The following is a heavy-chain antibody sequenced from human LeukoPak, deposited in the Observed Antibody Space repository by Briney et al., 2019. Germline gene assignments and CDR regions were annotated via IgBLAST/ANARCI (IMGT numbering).Heavy chain of an antibody. J-gene: IGHJ3*02. Sequence: SQTLSLTCTVSGGSISSGGYYWSWIRQPPGKGLEWIGYIYHSGSTYYNPSLKSRVTISVDRSKNQFSLKLSSVTAADTAVYYCARFLRLGDAFDIWGQGTMVTVSS. CDR1: GGSISSGGYY. CDR2: IYHSGST. CDR3: ARFLRLGDAFDI. V-gene: IGHV4-30-2*01. D-gene: IGHD3-3*01.